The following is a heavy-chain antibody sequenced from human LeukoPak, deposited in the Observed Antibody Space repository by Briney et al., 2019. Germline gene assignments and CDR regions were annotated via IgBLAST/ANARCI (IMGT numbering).Heavy chain of an antibody. V-gene: IGHV3-48*01. D-gene: IGHD3-22*01. Sequence: PGRSLRLSCAASGFTFSSYGMHWVRQAPGKGLEWISYISSSSSTIYYADSVKGRFTISRDNAKNSLYLQLNSLRAEDTAVYYCARVLHKRNYDSSDYYGSWGQGTLVTVSS. CDR1: GFTFSSYG. CDR2: ISSSSSTI. CDR3: ARVLHKRNYDSSDYYGS. J-gene: IGHJ5*02.